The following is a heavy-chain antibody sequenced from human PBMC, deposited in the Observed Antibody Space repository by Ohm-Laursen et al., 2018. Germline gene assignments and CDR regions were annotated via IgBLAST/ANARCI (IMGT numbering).Heavy chain of an antibody. J-gene: IGHJ3*02. Sequence: SLRLSCTASGFTFSSIWMHWVRQAPGKGLMWASRINTDGSSTAYADSVKGRFTISRDDAKNTLYLQMNSLRAEDTAVYYCASWWTRGMWGQGTTVTVSS. V-gene: IGHV3-74*01. CDR1: GFTFSSIW. D-gene: IGHD2-15*01. CDR2: INTDGSST. CDR3: ASWWTRGM.